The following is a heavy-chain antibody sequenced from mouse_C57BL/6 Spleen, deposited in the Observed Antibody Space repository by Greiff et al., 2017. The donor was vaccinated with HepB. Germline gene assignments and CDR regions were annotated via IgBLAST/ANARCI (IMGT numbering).Heavy chain of an antibody. V-gene: IGHV1-59*01. Sequence: VQLQQPGAELVRPGTSVKLSCKASGYTFTSYWMHWVKQRPGQGLEWIGVIDPSDSYTNYNQKFKGKATLTVDTSSSTAYMQLSSLTSEDSAVYYCARRGYDYEGYAMDYWGQGTSVTVSS. CDR3: ARRGYDYEGYAMDY. CDR1: GYTFTSYW. J-gene: IGHJ4*01. D-gene: IGHD2-4*01. CDR2: IDPSDSYT.